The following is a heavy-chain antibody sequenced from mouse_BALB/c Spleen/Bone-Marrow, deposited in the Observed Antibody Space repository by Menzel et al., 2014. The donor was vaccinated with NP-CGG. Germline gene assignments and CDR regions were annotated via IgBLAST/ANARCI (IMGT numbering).Heavy chain of an antibody. CDR1: GYVFSTYW. CDR2: IYPGDGDT. J-gene: IGHJ2*01. V-gene: IGHV1-80*01. Sequence: QVQLQQSGAELVRPGSSVKISCKSSGYVFSTYWINWVKQRPGQGLEWIGQIYPGDGDTDFNGKFKDKATLTADESSNTAHMQLSSLTSEDSAVYFCARGGIPVDYWGQGTTLTVSS. CDR3: ARGGIPVDY.